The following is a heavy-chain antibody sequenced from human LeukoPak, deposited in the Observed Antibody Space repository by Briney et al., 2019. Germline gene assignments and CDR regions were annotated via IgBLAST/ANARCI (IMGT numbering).Heavy chain of an antibody. D-gene: IGHD2-15*01. V-gene: IGHV1-18*01. CDR2: ISANNGDP. CDR1: GYTFMHYG. CDR3: ARRGPTPYYYYMDV. J-gene: IGHJ6*03. Sequence: ASVKVSCKASGYTFMHYGIHWVRQAPGQGLEWLGWISANNGDPNYAQKLQGRVTMTTDTSTSTAYMELRSLTSDDTAVYYCARRGPTPYYYYMDVWGNGTTVTVSS.